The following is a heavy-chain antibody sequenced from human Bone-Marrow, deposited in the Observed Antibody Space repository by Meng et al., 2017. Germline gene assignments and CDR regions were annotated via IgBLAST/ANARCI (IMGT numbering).Heavy chain of an antibody. Sequence: QVQLPESGPGLVNPSGTLALTCPVPRVSISSTNWWGWVRQPPGKGLEWIGEIHQDGYTNYSPSLKSRVTISVDKSRNQFSLKLNSVTAADTAVYYCARQKFSYGLGPPAYWGQGTLVTVSS. CDR2: IHQDGYT. J-gene: IGHJ4*02. D-gene: IGHD5-18*01. CDR1: RVSISSTNW. V-gene: IGHV4-4*02. CDR3: ARQKFSYGLGPPAY.